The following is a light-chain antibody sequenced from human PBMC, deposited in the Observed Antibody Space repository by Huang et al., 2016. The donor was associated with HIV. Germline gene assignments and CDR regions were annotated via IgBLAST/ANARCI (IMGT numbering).Light chain of an antibody. V-gene: IGKV3-11*01. CDR2: DAS. CDR1: QSVSSY. Sequence: EIMLTQSPATLALSAGESATLSCRASQSVSSYLAWYQQKPGQAPRLLMYDASNGASGIPARFSGSGSGTDFTLTIGSLEPEDFAVYYCQQRSNWPVTFGPGTKVDIK. J-gene: IGKJ3*01. CDR3: QQRSNWPVT.